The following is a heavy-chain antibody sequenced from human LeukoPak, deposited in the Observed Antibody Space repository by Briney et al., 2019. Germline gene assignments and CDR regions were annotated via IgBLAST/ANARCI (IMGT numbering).Heavy chain of an antibody. V-gene: IGHV4-59*08. Sequence: SETLSLTCTVSGDSISSYYWSWIRQPPGKGLEWIGYIFNSGSTNYNPSLKSRVTVSVDTSKNQFSLSLSSVTAADTAVYYCARALTMYSSGRIYWYFDLWGRGTLVTVYS. CDR1: GDSISSYY. D-gene: IGHD6-19*01. J-gene: IGHJ2*01. CDR3: ARALTMYSSGRIYWYFDL. CDR2: IFNSGST.